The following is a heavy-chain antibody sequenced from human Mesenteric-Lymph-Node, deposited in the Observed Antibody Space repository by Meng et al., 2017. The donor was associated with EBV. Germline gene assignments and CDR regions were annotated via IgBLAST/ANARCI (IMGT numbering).Heavy chain of an antibody. CDR1: GYIFTSDA. J-gene: IGHJ5*02. CDR2: INTNTGKP. CDR3: ARGSNWFDR. V-gene: IGHV7-4-1*02. Sequence: QVQLVTSGCGLKKPGASAKVSCKASGYIFTSDAINWVRQTPGHGLEWMGWINTNTGKPMYAQGFTGRFVFSLDNPINTAYLQINSLQTDDTAVYYCARGSNWFDRWGQGTLVTVSS.